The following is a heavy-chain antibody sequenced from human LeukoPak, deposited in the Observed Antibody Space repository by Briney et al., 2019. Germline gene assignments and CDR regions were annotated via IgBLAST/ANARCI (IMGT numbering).Heavy chain of an antibody. CDR2: IRQDGSEK. CDR3: ARENTRGRGGYFDY. D-gene: IGHD3-10*01. V-gene: IGHV3-7*01. Sequence: GGSLRLSCETSGFSFSTYWMSWVRQPPGKGLEWVANIRQDGSEKYYVDSVKGRFTISRDIAKQSVFLQMNSLRAEDTAVYYCARENTRGRGGYFDYWGQGTLVTVSS. CDR1: GFSFSTYW. J-gene: IGHJ4*02.